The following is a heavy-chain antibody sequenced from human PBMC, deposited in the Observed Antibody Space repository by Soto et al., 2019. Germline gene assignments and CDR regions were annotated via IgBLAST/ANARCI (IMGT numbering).Heavy chain of an antibody. CDR3: ARVRYCSGGSCYFIRIDYGMDV. D-gene: IGHD2-15*01. Sequence: PSETLSLTCTVSGGSISSGDYYWSWIRQPPGKGLEWIGYIYYSGSTYYNPSLKSRVTISVDTSKNQFSLKLSSVTAADTAVYYRARVRYCSGGSCYFIRIDYGMDVWGQGTTVTVSS. V-gene: IGHV4-30-4*01. J-gene: IGHJ6*02. CDR2: IYYSGST. CDR1: GGSISSGDYY.